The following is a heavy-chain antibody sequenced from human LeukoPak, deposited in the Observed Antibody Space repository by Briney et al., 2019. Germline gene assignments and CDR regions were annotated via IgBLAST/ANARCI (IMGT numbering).Heavy chain of an antibody. Sequence: GASLRLSCAASGFTFSSYAMSWVREAPGKGLEWVSAISGSGGSTYYADSVTGRFTISRDNSKNRLYLQMNSVRDGDTGVEVCAKGYCYVVKWGHGTLVTVSS. J-gene: IGHJ4*01. CDR3: AKGYCYVVK. V-gene: IGHV3-23*01. CDR1: GFTFSSYA. CDR2: ISGSGGST. D-gene: IGHD3-16*01.